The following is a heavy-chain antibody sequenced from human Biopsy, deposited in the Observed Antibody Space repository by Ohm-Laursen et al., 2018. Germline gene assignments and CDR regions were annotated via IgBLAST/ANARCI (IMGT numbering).Heavy chain of an antibody. Sequence: SETLSLTCTVSGGSIDTQSWIRQPAGKGLEWIGRVDIRGHADYSSSLRSRVTMSADASKNQFSLKLTSVTAADTAVYFCARVKGEWPEYGFDKWGQGILVTVSS. CDR2: VDIRGHA. CDR1: GGSIDTQS. V-gene: IGHV4-4*07. CDR3: ARVKGEWPEYGFDK. J-gene: IGHJ4*02. D-gene: IGHD3-16*01.